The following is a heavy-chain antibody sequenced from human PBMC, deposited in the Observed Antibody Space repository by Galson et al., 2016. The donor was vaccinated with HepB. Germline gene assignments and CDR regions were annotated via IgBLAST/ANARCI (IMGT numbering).Heavy chain of an antibody. CDR1: GFSFSSYG. CDR3: ARGGLMDYYYHGMDV. V-gene: IGHV3-33*01. J-gene: IGHJ6*02. CDR2: IWYDGNNK. Sequence: SLRLSCAASGFSFSSYGIHWVRQAPGKGLEWVVVIWYDGNNKYYGDSVKGRFTIPRDNSKNTLYLQMNSLRVDDTAVYYCARGGLMDYYYHGMDVWGQGTTVIVSS. D-gene: IGHD2-8*01.